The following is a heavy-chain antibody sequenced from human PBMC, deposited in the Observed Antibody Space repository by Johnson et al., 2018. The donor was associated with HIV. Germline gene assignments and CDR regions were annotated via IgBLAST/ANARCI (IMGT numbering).Heavy chain of an antibody. D-gene: IGHD6-13*01. CDR2: IWYDGSNQ. CDR1: GFTFSNYG. J-gene: IGHJ3*02. CDR3: VKGIDSSSWYAFDI. Sequence: QVQLLESGGGVVQPGRSLRLSCAASGFTFSNYGMHWVRQSPGRGLEWVAVIWYDGSNQYYADSVKGRFTISRDNSKNTLYLQMNSLRAEDTAVYYCVKGIDSSSWYAFDIWGQGTMVTVSS. V-gene: IGHV3-33*06.